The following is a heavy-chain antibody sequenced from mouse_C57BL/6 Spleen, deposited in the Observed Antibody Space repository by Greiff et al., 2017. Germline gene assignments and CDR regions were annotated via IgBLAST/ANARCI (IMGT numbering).Heavy chain of an antibody. V-gene: IGHV1-69*01. J-gene: IGHJ2*01. CDR1: GYTFTSYW. D-gene: IGHD4-1*01. CDR3: ARGLGVYYFDY. Sequence: QVQLQQPGAELVMPGASVKLSCKASGYTFTSYWMHWVKQRPGQGLEWIGEIDPSDSYTNYNQKFKGKSTLTVDKSSSTAYMQLSSLTSEDSAVYYCARGLGVYYFDYWGQGTTLTVSS. CDR2: IDPSDSYT.